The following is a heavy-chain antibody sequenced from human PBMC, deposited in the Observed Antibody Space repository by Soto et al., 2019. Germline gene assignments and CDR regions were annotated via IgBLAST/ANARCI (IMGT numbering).Heavy chain of an antibody. CDR3: AKDRGYRFLEWLFGY. CDR2: ISGSGGST. Sequence: PGGSLRLSCAASGFTFSSYAMSWVRQAPGKGLEWVSAISGSGGSTYYADSVKGRFTISRDNSKNTLYLQMNSLRAEDTAVYYCAKDRGYRFLEWLFGYWGQGTLVTVSS. CDR1: GFTFSSYA. J-gene: IGHJ4*02. D-gene: IGHD3-3*01. V-gene: IGHV3-23*01.